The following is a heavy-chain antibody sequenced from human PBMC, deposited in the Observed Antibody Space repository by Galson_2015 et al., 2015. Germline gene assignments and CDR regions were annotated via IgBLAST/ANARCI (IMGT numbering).Heavy chain of an antibody. CDR1: GGSISSSNW. D-gene: IGHD4-17*01. V-gene: IGHV4-4*02. J-gene: IGHJ4*02. CDR2: IYHSGST. CDR3: ARVRGLKTFGFTVTPGYFDY. Sequence: SETLSLTCAVSGGSISSSNWWSWVRQPPGKGLEWIGEIYHSGSTNYNPSLKSRVTISVDKSKNQFSLKLSSVTAADTAVYYCARVRGLKTFGFTVTPGYFDYWGQGTLVTVSS.